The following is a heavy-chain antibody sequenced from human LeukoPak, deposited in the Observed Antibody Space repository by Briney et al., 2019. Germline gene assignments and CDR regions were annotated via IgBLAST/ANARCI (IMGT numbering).Heavy chain of an antibody. V-gene: IGHV4-31*03. CDR1: GGSISSGGYY. Sequence: SQTLSLTRTVSGGSISSGGYYWSWIRQHPGKGLEWIGYIYYSGSTYYNPSLKSRVTISVDTSKNQFSLKLSSVTAADTAVYYCARKTKGYSYGYGDYWGQGTLVTVSS. D-gene: IGHD5-18*01. J-gene: IGHJ4*02. CDR3: ARKTKGYSYGYGDY. CDR2: IYYSGST.